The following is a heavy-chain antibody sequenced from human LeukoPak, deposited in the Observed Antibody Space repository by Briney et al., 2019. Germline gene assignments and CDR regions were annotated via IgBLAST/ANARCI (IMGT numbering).Heavy chain of an antibody. CDR2: IYYSGSS. D-gene: IGHD3-3*01. J-gene: IGHJ4*02. CDR1: GGSISPNY. Sequence: PSETLSLTCIVSGGSISPNYWTWIRQSPGKGLELIGYIYYSGSSDYNPSLKSRVTLSLDSSKNQFSLNLTSVTAADTAVYYCARGRLSDYTFWSGYKELDYWGQGTLVTVSS. V-gene: IGHV4-59*01. CDR3: ARGRLSDYTFWSGYKELDY.